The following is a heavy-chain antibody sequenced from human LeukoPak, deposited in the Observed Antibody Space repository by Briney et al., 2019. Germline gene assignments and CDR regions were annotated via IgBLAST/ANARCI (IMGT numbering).Heavy chain of an antibody. J-gene: IGHJ4*02. CDR1: GFTFSSYA. Sequence: GGSLRLSCAASGFTFSSYAMHWVRQAPGKGLEWVAVISYDGSNKYYADSVKGRFTISRDNSKNKLYLQMNSLRAEDTAVYYCTRAIISCESSGYVDGFDYWGPGTLVTVS. CDR2: ISYDGSNK. CDR3: TRAIISCESSGYVDGFDY. V-gene: IGHV3-30-3*01. D-gene: IGHD3-22*01.